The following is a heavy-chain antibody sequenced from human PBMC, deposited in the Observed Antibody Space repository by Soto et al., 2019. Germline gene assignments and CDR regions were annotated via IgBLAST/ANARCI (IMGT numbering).Heavy chain of an antibody. CDR3: ARIGTGYYYMDV. Sequence: EVQLVESGGGLVQPGGSLRLSCAASGFTFSSYWMHWVRQAPGKGLVWVSRINSDGSRTTYADSVKGRLTTSRDNAKNTVYLEMNNLSAEDTAVYYCARIGTGYYYMDVWGKGTTVTVSS. D-gene: IGHD1-1*01. CDR2: INSDGSRT. J-gene: IGHJ6*03. CDR1: GFTFSSYW. V-gene: IGHV3-74*01.